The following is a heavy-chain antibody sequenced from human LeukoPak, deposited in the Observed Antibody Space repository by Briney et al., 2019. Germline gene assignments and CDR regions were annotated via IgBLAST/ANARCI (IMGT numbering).Heavy chain of an antibody. CDR2: IYYNGNT. CDR1: GASIRTYY. D-gene: IGHD1-26*01. V-gene: IGHV4-59*01. J-gene: IGHJ4*01. CDR3: ARGQRSYFRAVDD. Sequence: SETLSLTCTVSGASIRTYYWSWLRQPPGMGLEWIGYIYYNGNTNYSPSLKSRVTISVDTPKNQFSLKLSSVTAADTAVYYCARGQRSYFRAVDDWGHGTQITVSS.